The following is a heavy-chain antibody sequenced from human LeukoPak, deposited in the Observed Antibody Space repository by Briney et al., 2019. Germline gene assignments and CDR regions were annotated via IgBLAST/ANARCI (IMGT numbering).Heavy chain of an antibody. V-gene: IGHV3-30*18. CDR3: AKVGCSGGNCYAAFDI. CDR1: GFTFSSYA. D-gene: IGHD2-15*01. CDR2: ISYDGSVK. J-gene: IGHJ3*02. Sequence: PGGSLRLSCAASGFTFSSYAMHWVRQAPGKGLEWVAVISYDGSVKFYADSVKGRFTISRDNSKTTLYLQMNSLRAEDTSVYYCAKVGCSGGNCYAAFDIWGQGTMVTVSS.